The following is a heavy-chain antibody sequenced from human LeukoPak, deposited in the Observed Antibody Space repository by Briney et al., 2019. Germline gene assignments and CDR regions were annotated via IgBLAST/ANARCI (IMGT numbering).Heavy chain of an antibody. CDR3: AREMTTVTTGYYYYMDV. CDR2: IYYSGST. J-gene: IGHJ6*03. V-gene: IGHV4-39*07. Sequence: SETLSLTCTVSGGSISSSSYYWGWIRQPPGKGLEWIGSIYYSGSTYYNPSLKSRVTISVDTSKNQFSLKPSSVTAADTAVYYCAREMTTVTTGYYYYMDVWGKGTTVTVSS. CDR1: GGSISSSSYY. D-gene: IGHD4-17*01.